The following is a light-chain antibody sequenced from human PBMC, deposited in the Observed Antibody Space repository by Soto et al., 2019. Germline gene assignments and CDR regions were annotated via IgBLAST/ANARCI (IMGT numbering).Light chain of an antibody. CDR1: QSLSTN. Sequence: EIVMTQSPATLSVSPGERATLSCRASQSLSTNLVWYQQRPGQAPRLLIYGASTRATGIPARFSGSGSGTEFTLTISSLQSEDFAVYYCHQYKWWTFGQGTKVEIK. CDR2: GAS. CDR3: HQYKWWT. V-gene: IGKV3-15*01. J-gene: IGKJ1*01.